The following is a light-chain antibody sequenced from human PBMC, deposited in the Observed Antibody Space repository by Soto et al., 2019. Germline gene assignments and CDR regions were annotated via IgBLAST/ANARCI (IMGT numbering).Light chain of an antibody. J-gene: IGKJ5*01. CDR1: QSVDSH. V-gene: IGKV3-11*01. CDR2: AAS. Sequence: EIVLTQSPAYLSLSPGERATLSCRASQSVDSHLVWYQQKPDQAPRLLIFAASNRATGIPVRFSGSGSGTEFTLAINRLEPDDFAVYYWQQRSDWPITFGQGTRLEIK. CDR3: QQRSDWPIT.